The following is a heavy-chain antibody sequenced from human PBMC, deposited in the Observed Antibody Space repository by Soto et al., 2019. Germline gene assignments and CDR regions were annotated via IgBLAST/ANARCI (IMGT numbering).Heavy chain of an antibody. CDR3: ALRKTGSYFDY. CDR2: ISGSGSST. CDR1: GFTFSTYA. V-gene: IGHV3-23*01. Sequence: GGSLRLSCAASGFTFSTYAMSCVRQTPGRGLEWVSGISGSGSSTFYAGSVKGRFTISRDNSMNTLYLQMNSLRADDTAVYYCALRKTGSYFDYWGQGTLVTVSS. D-gene: IGHD7-27*01. J-gene: IGHJ4*02.